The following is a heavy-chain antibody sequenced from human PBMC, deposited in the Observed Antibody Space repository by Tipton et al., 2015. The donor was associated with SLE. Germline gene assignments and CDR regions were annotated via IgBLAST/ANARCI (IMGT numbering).Heavy chain of an antibody. J-gene: IGHJ4*02. CDR1: GGSFSGYY. D-gene: IGHD3-16*01. V-gene: IGHV4-34*01. CDR3: ARGRSGGFDY. CDR2: INHSGST. Sequence: TLSLTCAVYGGSFSGYYWSWIRQPPGKGLEWIGEINHSGSTNYNPSLKSRVTISVDTSKNQFPLKLSSVTAADTAVYYCARGRSGGFDYWGQGTLVTVSS.